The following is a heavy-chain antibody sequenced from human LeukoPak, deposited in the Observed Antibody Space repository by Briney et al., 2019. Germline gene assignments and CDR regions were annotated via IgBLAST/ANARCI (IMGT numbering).Heavy chain of an antibody. V-gene: IGHV4-59*01. Sequence: SETLSLTCTVSGGSISSYYWSWIRQPPGKGLEWIGYIYYSGSTNYNPSLKSRVTISVDTSKNQLSLKLSSVTAADTAVYYCARDGSGSSGWYNFDYWGQGTLVTVSS. CDR3: ARDGSGSSGWYNFDY. D-gene: IGHD6-19*01. CDR1: GGSISSYY. CDR2: IYYSGST. J-gene: IGHJ4*02.